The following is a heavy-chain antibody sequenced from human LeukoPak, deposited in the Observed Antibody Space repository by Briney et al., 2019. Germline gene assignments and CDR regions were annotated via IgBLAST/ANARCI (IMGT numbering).Heavy chain of an antibody. J-gene: IGHJ4*02. CDR3: ARVKNGSYYPIDY. D-gene: IGHD1-26*01. CDR1: GFTFSNYW. V-gene: IGHV3-74*01. Sequence: PGGSLRLSCAASGFTFSNYWMHWVRQTPGKGLVWVSRINTDGTGTSYADSVKGRFTISRDGAKNTLYLQMSGLRAEDTAVYYCARVKNGSYYPIDYWGQGTLVTVSS. CDR2: INTDGTGT.